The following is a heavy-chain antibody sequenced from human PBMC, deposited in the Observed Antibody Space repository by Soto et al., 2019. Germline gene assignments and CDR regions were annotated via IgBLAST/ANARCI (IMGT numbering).Heavy chain of an antibody. D-gene: IGHD6-6*01. CDR1: GGSFSAYY. Sequence: QVLLQQWGAGLLKPSETLSLTCAVYGGSFSAYYWSWIRQPPGKGLEWNGEIKHSGSTNYKPSLKSRVTISVDTSKNQFSLKLSSVTAADTAVYYCARTSRFEYWGQGTLVTVSS. V-gene: IGHV4-34*01. J-gene: IGHJ4*02. CDR3: ARTSRFEY. CDR2: IKHSGST.